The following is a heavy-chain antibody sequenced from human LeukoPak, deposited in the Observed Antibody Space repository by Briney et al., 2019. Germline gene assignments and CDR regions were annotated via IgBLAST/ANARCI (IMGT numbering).Heavy chain of an antibody. CDR3: VKASSDYYYDS. V-gene: IGHV3-64D*06. J-gene: IGHJ5*01. D-gene: IGHD3-22*01. CDR1: GFTFSSYA. CDR2: ISSNGGST. Sequence: GGSLRLSCSASGFTFSSYAMHWVRQAPGKGLEYVSAISSNGGSTYYADSVKGRFTISRDNSKNTLYLQMSSLRTEDTAVYYCVKASSDYYYDSWGQGTLVTVSS.